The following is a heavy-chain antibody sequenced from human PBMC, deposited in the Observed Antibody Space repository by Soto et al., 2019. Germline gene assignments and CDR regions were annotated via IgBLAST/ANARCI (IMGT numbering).Heavy chain of an antibody. CDR3: ARHPSPYSSSWYYFDY. D-gene: IGHD6-13*01. CDR2: IYPGDSDT. J-gene: IGHJ4*02. V-gene: IGHV5-51*01. Sequence: PGESQKISCKGSGYSFTSYWIGWVRQMPGKGLEWMGIIYPGDSDTRYSPSFQGQVTISADKSISTAYLQWSSLKASDTAMYYCARHPSPYSSSWYYFDYWGQGTLVTVSS. CDR1: GYSFTSYW.